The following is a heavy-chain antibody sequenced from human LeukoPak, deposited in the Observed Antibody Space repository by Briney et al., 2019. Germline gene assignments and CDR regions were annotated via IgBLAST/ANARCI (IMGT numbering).Heavy chain of an antibody. J-gene: IGHJ4*02. CDR1: GFTFSRYA. D-gene: IGHD3-22*01. CDR2: ITNNGRST. CDR3: ASTYSYDSSGYYPFDY. Sequence: GSLRLSCSASGFTFSRYAMHWVRQPPGKGLEYVSAITNNGRSTYYADSVKGRFTISRDNSKNTLYLQMSSLRAEDTAVYYCASTYSYDSSGYYPFDYWGQGTLVTVPS. V-gene: IGHV3-64D*06.